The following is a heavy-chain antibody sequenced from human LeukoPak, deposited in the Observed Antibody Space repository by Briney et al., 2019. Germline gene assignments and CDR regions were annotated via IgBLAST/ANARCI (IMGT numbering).Heavy chain of an antibody. CDR1: GFTFSSYA. J-gene: IGHJ4*02. D-gene: IGHD6-13*01. CDR3: ARDPTGYSSSWYEYYFDY. CDR2: ISYDGSNK. Sequence: GGSLRLSCAASGFTFSSYAMHWVRQAPGKGLEWVAVISYDGSNKYYADSVKGRFTISRDNSKNTLHLQMNSLRAEDTAVYYCARDPTGYSSSWYEYYFDYWGQGTLVTVSS. V-gene: IGHV3-30-3*01.